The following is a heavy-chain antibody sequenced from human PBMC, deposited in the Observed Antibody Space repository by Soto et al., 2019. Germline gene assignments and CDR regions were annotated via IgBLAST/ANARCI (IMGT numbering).Heavy chain of an antibody. Sequence: ASVKVSCKASGGTFSSYAISWVRQATGQGLEWMGWMNPNSGNTGYAQKFQGRVTMTRNTSISTAYMELSSLRSEDTAVYYCARFYGSGTYPPPYYYYGMDVWGQGTTVTSP. V-gene: IGHV1-8*02. J-gene: IGHJ6*02. CDR3: ARFYGSGTYPPPYYYYGMDV. D-gene: IGHD3-10*01. CDR1: GGTFSSYA. CDR2: MNPNSGNT.